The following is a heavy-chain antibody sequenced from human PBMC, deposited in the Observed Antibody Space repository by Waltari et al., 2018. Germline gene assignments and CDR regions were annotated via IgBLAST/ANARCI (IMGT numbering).Heavy chain of an antibody. J-gene: IGHJ4*02. D-gene: IGHD3-9*01. CDR1: GFSFCHYL. CDR2: IKEDGSLK. Sequence: EVQLVESGGGLIQPGGSLSLSCVASGFSFCHYLRSGFRLVPGKGLEWVANIKEDGSLKKYVDTVKGRFSISRDNAKNSVYLQMDSLRAEDTALYYCAREDKFDSSDYWGQGILVTVSS. CDR3: AREDKFDSSDY. V-gene: IGHV3-7*01.